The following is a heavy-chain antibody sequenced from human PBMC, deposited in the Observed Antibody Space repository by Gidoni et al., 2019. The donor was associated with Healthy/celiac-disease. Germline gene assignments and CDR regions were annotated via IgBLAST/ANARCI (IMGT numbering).Heavy chain of an antibody. V-gene: IGHV3-23*01. CDR1: GFTFSSYA. J-gene: IGHJ4*02. CDR3: AKFGQWELLDYFDY. CDR2: ISGGGGST. Sequence: EVQLLESGGGLVQPGGSLRRSCAASGFTFSSYAMSWVRQAPGKGREWVSAISGGGGSTYYADSVKGRFTISRDNSKNTLYLQMNSLRAEDTAVYYCAKFGQWELLDYFDYWGQGTLVTVSS. D-gene: IGHD1-26*01.